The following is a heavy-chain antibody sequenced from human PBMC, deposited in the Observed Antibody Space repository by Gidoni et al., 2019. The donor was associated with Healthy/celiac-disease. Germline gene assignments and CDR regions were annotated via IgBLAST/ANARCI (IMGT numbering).Heavy chain of an antibody. CDR1: GYTFTGYY. D-gene: IGHD2-21*01. Sequence: QVQLVQSGAEVKKPGASVKVSCKASGYTFTGYYMHWVRQAPGQGLEWMGRINPNSGGTNYAQKFQGRVTMTRDTSISTAYMELSRLRSDDTAVYYCAREIGVYCGGDCYAGLHAFXIWGQGTMVTVSS. CDR2: INPNSGGT. CDR3: AREIGVYCGGDCYAGLHAFXI. V-gene: IGHV1-2*06. J-gene: IGHJ3*02.